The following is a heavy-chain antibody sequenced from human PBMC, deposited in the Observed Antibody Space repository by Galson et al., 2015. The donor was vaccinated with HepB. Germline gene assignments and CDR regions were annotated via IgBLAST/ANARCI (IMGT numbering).Heavy chain of an antibody. Sequence: SLRLSWAASGSTFSSYGMHWVRQAPGKGLEWVAFISYDGSNTYYADSVKGRFTISRDNSKNTLYLQMNSLRAEDTAVYYCAKVVRSIAVAGTWSYFDYWGQGTLVTVSS. CDR2: ISYDGSNT. V-gene: IGHV3-30*18. CDR1: GSTFSSYG. D-gene: IGHD6-19*01. J-gene: IGHJ4*02. CDR3: AKVVRSIAVAGTWSYFDY.